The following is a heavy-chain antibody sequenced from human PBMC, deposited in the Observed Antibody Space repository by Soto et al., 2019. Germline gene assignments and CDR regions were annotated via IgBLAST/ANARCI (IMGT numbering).Heavy chain of an antibody. J-gene: IGHJ4*01. CDR1: GFMFSAYA. V-gene: IGHV3-30-3*01. D-gene: IGHD6-19*01. CDR2: MSYDGTNT. CDR3: ARDPSQNTSVWYGIDF. Sequence: QVQLVESGGGVVQPGASLRLSCTASGFMFSAYAMLWVRQAPGKGLEWVAAMSYDGTNTYYADSLKGRFTISRDNSKNTLFLQMSSLTADDSAVYYCARDPSQNTSVWYGIDFCGLGTLVTVSS.